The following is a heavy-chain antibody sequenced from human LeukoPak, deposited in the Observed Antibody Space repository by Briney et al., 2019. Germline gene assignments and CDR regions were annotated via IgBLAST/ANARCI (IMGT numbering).Heavy chain of an antibody. CDR1: GGSFSGYY. D-gene: IGHD3-3*01. CDR2: INHSGST. V-gene: IGHV4-34*01. Sequence: SETLSLTCAVYGGSFSGYYWSWIRQPPGKGLEWIGEINHSGSTNYNPSLKSRVTISVDTSKNQFSLKLSSVTAADTAVYYCARAASYDFWSGYRSPGPIDYWGQGNLVTVSS. CDR3: ARAASYDFWSGYRSPGPIDY. J-gene: IGHJ4*02.